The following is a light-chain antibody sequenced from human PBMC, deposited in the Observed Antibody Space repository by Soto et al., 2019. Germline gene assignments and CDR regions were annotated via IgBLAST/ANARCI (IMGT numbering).Light chain of an antibody. Sequence: DIQMTQSPSSLSASVGDRVTITCRASQSISSYLNWYQQKPGKAPKLLIYAASSLQSGVPSRFSGSGSGTDSTLTISSMQPDNVATYYYQPSYSTPFPFGPATKVDIK. CDR1: QSISSY. CDR3: QPSYSTPFP. V-gene: IGKV1-39*01. CDR2: AAS. J-gene: IGKJ3*01.